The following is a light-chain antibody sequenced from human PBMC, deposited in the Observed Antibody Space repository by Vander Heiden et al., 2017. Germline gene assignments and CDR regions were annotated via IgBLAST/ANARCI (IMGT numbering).Light chain of an antibody. Sequence: DIQMTQSPSSLSASVGDRVTITCQASQDISNYLNWYQQKPGKSPKLLIYDASNLETGVPSRFSGSRSGTDFTFTISSLQHEDIATYYCQQYDNLPRVTFGPGTKVDI. CDR2: DAS. CDR1: QDISNY. CDR3: QQYDNLPRVT. V-gene: IGKV1-33*01. J-gene: IGKJ3*01.